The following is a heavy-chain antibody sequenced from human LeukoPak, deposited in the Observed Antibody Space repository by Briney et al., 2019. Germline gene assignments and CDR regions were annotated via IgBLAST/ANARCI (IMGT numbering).Heavy chain of an antibody. Sequence: ASVKVSCKASGGTFSSYAISWVRQAPGQGLEWMGGIIPIFGTADYAQKFQGRVTITTDESTSTAYMELSSLRSEDTAVYYCARGGIPLGGLETTSVGYYYYYMDVWGKGTTVTVSS. V-gene: IGHV1-69*05. D-gene: IGHD1-1*01. CDR2: IIPIFGTA. J-gene: IGHJ6*03. CDR3: ARGGIPLGGLETTSVGYYYYYMDV. CDR1: GGTFSSYA.